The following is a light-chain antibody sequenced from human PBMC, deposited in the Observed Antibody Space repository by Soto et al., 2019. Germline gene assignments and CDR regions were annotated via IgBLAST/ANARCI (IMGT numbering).Light chain of an antibody. V-gene: IGKV3-20*01. CDR3: QQFGTSRLT. CDR2: GAS. Sequence: EIVLTQSPGTLSLSPGDRATLSCRASQSVSSRSLAWYQQKPGQAPRLLIYGASNRATGIPDRFSGSGSGTDFTLTISRLEPEDFAMYYCQQFGTSRLTFGGGTKVDIK. J-gene: IGKJ4*01. CDR1: QSVSSRS.